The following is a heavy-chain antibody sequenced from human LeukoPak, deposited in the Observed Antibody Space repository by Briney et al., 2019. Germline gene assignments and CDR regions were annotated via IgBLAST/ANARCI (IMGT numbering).Heavy chain of an antibody. CDR3: AKDRTAQDFDWYPYYFDS. CDR2: ISASGGGT. Sequence: GGSLRLSCAASGFTFSNYAMTWVRQAPGKGLEWVSAISASGGGTYYADSVKGQFTISRDNSKNTLYLQMNSLRAEDTAIYYCAKDRTAQDFDWYPYYFDSWGQGTLVTVSS. V-gene: IGHV3-23*01. D-gene: IGHD3-9*01. CDR1: GFTFSNYA. J-gene: IGHJ4*02.